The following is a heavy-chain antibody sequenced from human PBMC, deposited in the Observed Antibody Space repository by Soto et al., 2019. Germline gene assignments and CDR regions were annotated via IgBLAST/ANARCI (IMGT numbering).Heavy chain of an antibody. Sequence: QITLKESGPTLVTPTQTLTLTCTFSGFSLGTSGVGVGWIRQPPGKALEWLVIIYWDDDKRYSPSLRSRLTVTKDTSRNQVVRTMTNVDPVDTATYFCAHRRIGVSQWYYGDFGYWGQGTLVTVSS. D-gene: IGHD3-10*01. V-gene: IGHV2-5*02. CDR2: IYWDDDK. CDR1: GFSLGTSGVG. J-gene: IGHJ4*02. CDR3: AHRRIGVSQWYYGDFGY.